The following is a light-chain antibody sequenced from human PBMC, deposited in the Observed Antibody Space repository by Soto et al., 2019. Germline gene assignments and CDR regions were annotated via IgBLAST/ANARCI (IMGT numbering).Light chain of an antibody. CDR3: QSSYGGPSGPQV. CDR2: GNS. Sequence: QSVLTQPPSASGAPGQRVTISCTGSSTNIGAGHDVHWYQHHPGTAPKLLIYGNSNRPSGVPDRFSGSKSGTSASLAITGRQDEDEDDDYCQSSYGGPSGPQVFGTGTKLTVL. J-gene: IGLJ1*01. CDR1: STNIGAGHD. V-gene: IGLV1-40*01.